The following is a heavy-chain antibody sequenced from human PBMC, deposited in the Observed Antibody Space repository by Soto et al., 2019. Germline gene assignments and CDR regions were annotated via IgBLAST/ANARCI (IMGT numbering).Heavy chain of an antibody. D-gene: IGHD3-3*01. CDR1: NGSISSYY. CDR3: ARRNYDFWSGYYSSYYFDY. V-gene: IGHV4-59*08. CDR2: IYYSGST. J-gene: IGHJ4*02. Sequence: SETLSLTCTVSNGSISSYYWSWIRQPPGKGLEWIGYIYYSGSTNYNPSLKSRVTISVDTSKNQFSLKLSSVTAADTAVYYCARRNYDFWSGYYSSYYFDYWGQGTLVTVSS.